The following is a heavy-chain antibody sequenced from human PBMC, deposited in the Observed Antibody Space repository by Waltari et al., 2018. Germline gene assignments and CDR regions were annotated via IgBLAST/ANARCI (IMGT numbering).Heavy chain of an antibody. CDR2: INHSGST. V-gene: IGHV4-34*01. CDR3: ASRGYSFNWFDP. Sequence: QVQLQQWGAGLLKPSETLSLTCAVYGGSLSGYYWSWIRQPPGKGLEWIGEINHSGSTNYNPSLKSRVTISVDTSKNQFSLKLSSVTAADTAVYYCASRGYSFNWFDPWGQGTLVTVSS. J-gene: IGHJ5*02. D-gene: IGHD5-18*01. CDR1: GGSLSGYY.